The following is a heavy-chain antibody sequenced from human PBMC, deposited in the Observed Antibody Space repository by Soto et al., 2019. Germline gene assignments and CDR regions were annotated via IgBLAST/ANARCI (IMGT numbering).Heavy chain of an antibody. D-gene: IGHD2-2*01. V-gene: IGHV3-21*01. J-gene: IGHJ4*02. CDR3: AREDSIIIPAVSDF. CDR2: VSKSDYT. CDR1: GFTFNNYG. Sequence: WGSLRLSCTVSGFTFNNYGINWVRQAPGKGLEWVSSVSKSDYTYYSDSVKGRFTISRDNAKNSVSLQMNTLRAEDTAVYYCAREDSIIIPAVSDFWGQGALVTVS.